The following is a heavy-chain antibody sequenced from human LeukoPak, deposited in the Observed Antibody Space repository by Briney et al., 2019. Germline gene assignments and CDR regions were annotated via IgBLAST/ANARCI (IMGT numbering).Heavy chain of an antibody. CDR1: GFTFSSYG. CDR2: IRYDGSNK. CDR3: AKDGSRLEGLPIDY. V-gene: IGHV3-30*02. D-gene: IGHD3/OR15-3a*01. Sequence: PGGSLRLSCAASGFTFSSYGMHWVRQAPGKGLEWVAFIRYDGSNKYYADSVKGRFTISRDNFKNTLYLQMNSLRAEDTAVYYCAKDGSRLEGLPIDYWGQGTLVTVSS. J-gene: IGHJ4*02.